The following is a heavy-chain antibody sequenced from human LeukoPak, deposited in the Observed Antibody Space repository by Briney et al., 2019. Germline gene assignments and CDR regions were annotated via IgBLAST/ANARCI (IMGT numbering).Heavy chain of an antibody. CDR2: IRYDGSNK. D-gene: IGHD3-10*01. CDR3: AKDDKNQWFGELNP. Sequence: AGGSLRLSCAASGFTFSSYGMHWVRKAPGKGLEWVAFIRYDGSNKYYADSVKGRFTISRDNSKNTLYLQMNSLRAEDTAVYYCAKDDKNQWFGELNPWGQGTLVTVSS. V-gene: IGHV3-30*02. J-gene: IGHJ5*02. CDR1: GFTFSSYG.